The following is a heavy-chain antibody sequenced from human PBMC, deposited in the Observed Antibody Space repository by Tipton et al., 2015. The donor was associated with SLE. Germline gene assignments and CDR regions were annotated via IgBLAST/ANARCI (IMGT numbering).Heavy chain of an antibody. CDR2: IDPDGGGT. CDR3: AGGYGSGAPGSGSWFDP. J-gene: IGHJ5*02. CDR1: GYSFTNYY. Sequence: QLVQSGPEVKKPGASVKVSCKASGYSFTNYYLHWVRQAPGQGLEWMGMIDPDGGGTDYAQKVQGRVTMTRDMSTSTVYLELSSLRSEDTAVYYCAGGYGSGAPGSGSWFDPWGQGTLVTVSS. V-gene: IGHV1-46*01. D-gene: IGHD3-10*01.